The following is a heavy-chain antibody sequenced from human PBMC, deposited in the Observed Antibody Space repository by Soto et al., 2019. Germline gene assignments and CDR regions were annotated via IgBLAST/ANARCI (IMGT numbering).Heavy chain of an antibody. V-gene: IGHV3-30*18. J-gene: IGHJ4*02. Sequence: QVQLVESGGGVVQPGRSLRLSCAASGFTFSSYGMHWVRQAPGKGLEWVAVISYDGSNKYYADSVKGRFTISRDNSKNTLYLQMNSLRAEDTAVYYCAKARGYYGSGTYPADNWGQGTLVTVSS. CDR1: GFTFSSYG. CDR3: AKARGYYGSGTYPADN. D-gene: IGHD3-10*01. CDR2: ISYDGSNK.